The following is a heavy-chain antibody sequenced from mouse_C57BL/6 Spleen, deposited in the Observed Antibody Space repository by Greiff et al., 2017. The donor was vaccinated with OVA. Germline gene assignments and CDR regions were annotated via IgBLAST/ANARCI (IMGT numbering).Heavy chain of an antibody. CDR3: ARGGTLDY. Sequence: QVQLKESGPELVKPGASVKISCKASGYAFSSSWLNWVKQRPGRGLVWFGRIYPGDGDTNYNGTFKGKATLTADKSSSTAYMQLSGLTSVDSAVCFCARGGTLDYWGQGTTLTVSS. CDR1: GYAFSSSW. CDR2: IYPGDGDT. J-gene: IGHJ2*01. V-gene: IGHV1-82*01. D-gene: IGHD4-1*01.